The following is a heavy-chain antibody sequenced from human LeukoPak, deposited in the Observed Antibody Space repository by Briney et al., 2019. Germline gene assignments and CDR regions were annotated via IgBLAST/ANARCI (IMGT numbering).Heavy chain of an antibody. CDR1: VYTFIGYY. D-gene: IGHD3-22*01. CDR3: ARRMAESYYDSSGYPSLGY. J-gene: IGHJ4*02. Sequence: GASVNVSFKASVYTFIGYYMHWVRQAPGQGLEWMGWINPDSGCTNYAQQFQGRVTMTRDTSISTAYMDLSRLTSDDTGVYYCARRMAESYYDSSGYPSLGYWGQGTLVTVSS. V-gene: IGHV1-2*02. CDR2: INPDSGCT.